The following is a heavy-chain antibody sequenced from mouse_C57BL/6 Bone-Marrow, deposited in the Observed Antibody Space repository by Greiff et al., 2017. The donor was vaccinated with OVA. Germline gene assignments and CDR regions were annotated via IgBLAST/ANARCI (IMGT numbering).Heavy chain of an antibody. D-gene: IGHD1-1*01. Sequence: DVKLVESGGGLVQPGGSLKLSCAASGFTFSDYGMAWVRQAPRKGPEWVAFISNLAYSIYYADTVTGRFTISRENAKNTLYLEMSSLRSEDTAMYYCARRPNYYGSDYAMDYWGQGTSVTVSS. CDR1: GFTFSDYG. CDR2: ISNLAYSI. V-gene: IGHV5-15*04. J-gene: IGHJ4*01. CDR3: ARRPNYYGSDYAMDY.